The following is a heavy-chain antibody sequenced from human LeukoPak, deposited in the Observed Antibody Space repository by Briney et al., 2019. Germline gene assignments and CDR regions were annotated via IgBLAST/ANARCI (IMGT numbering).Heavy chain of an antibody. D-gene: IGHD4-17*01. Sequence: ASVKVSCKASGYTFTGYYMHWVRQAPGQGLEWMGWINPSSGGTNYAQKFQGRVTMTRDTSISTAYMELSRLRSDDTAVYYCARGRGLRSPRDYWGQGTLVTVSS. CDR2: INPSSGGT. CDR3: ARGRGLRSPRDY. V-gene: IGHV1-2*02. J-gene: IGHJ4*02. CDR1: GYTFTGYY.